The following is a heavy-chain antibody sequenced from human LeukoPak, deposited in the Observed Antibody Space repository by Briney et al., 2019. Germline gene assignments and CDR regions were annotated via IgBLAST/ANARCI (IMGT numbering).Heavy chain of an antibody. CDR2: IYTSGST. D-gene: IGHD3-16*02. Sequence: PSETLSLTCTVSGGSISSYYWSWIRQPAGKGLEWIGRIYTSGSTNYNPSLKSRVTISVDTSKNQFSLKLSSVTAADTAVYYCARRGSYVWGSYRRPGYFDYWGQGTLVTVSS. V-gene: IGHV4-4*07. J-gene: IGHJ4*02. CDR1: GGSISSYY. CDR3: ARRGSYVWGSYRRPGYFDY.